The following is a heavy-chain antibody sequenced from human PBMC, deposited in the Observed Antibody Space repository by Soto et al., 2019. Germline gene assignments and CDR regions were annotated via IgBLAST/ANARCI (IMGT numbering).Heavy chain of an antibody. V-gene: IGHV1-3*04. Sequence: QVQLVQSGAEVKKPGASVKVSCKASGYTFTTYSLHWVRQAPGQRLEWMGWIHTGKGNTKYSQKFQDRVTITRDTSASTVYMDLSSLRSEDTAVYYCARDPSPFAVDVWGQGTTVTVSS. J-gene: IGHJ6*02. CDR3: ARDPSPFAVDV. CDR2: IHTGKGNT. CDR1: GYTFTTYS.